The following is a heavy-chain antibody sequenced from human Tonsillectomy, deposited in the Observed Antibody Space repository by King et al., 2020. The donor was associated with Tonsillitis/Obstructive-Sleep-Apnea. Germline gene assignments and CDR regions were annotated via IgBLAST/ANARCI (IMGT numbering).Heavy chain of an antibody. CDR1: GGTFSSYA. CDR2: IIPIFGTA. Sequence: VQLVESGAEVKKPGSSVTVSCTASGGTFSSYAISWVRQAPGQGLEWMGGIIPIFGTANYAQKFQGRVTITADESTSTAYMELSSLRSEDTAVYYCARGGYCSSTSCYTYPLYYYYYYMDVWGKGTTVTVSS. D-gene: IGHD2-2*02. J-gene: IGHJ6*03. V-gene: IGHV1-69*01. CDR3: ARGGYCSSTSCYTYPLYYYYYYMDV.